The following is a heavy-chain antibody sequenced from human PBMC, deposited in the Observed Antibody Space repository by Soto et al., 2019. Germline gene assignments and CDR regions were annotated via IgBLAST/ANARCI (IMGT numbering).Heavy chain of an antibody. CDR1: GFIFRSYV. V-gene: IGHV3-30-3*01. D-gene: IGHD3-10*01. CDR2: IPYDGSNE. J-gene: IGHJ6*02. Sequence: AGGSLRLSCAGSGFIFRSYVMHWVRQAPGKGLEWVALIPYDGSNEYYADSVKGRFTISRDNSKNTVYLQMNSLTTEDTAVYYCARGDWGSGHLYYYFAMDVWGQGTSVTVSS. CDR3: ARGDWGSGHLYYYFAMDV.